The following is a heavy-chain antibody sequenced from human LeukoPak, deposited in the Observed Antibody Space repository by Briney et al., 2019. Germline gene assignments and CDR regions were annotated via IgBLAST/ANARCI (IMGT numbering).Heavy chain of an antibody. J-gene: IGHJ3*02. Sequence: AGGPLRLSCAASGFTFSSYSMNWVRQAPGKGLEWVSSISSSSSYIYYADSVKGRFTISRDNAKNSLYLQMNSLGAEDTAVYYCARDNSSGWYNVGTFDIWGQGTMVTVSS. CDR2: ISSSSSYI. CDR3: ARDNSSGWYNVGTFDI. D-gene: IGHD6-19*01. CDR1: GFTFSSYS. V-gene: IGHV3-21*01.